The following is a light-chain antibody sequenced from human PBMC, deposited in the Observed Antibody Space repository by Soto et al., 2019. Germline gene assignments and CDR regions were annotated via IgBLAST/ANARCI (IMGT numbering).Light chain of an antibody. CDR3: SSFAGSNDVI. J-gene: IGLJ2*01. Sequence: QSALTQPPSAAGSPGQSVTISCTGTSSDVGGYDYVSWYQQHPGKAPKLMIFEVNKRPLGVPDRFSGSKSGNTASLTVSGLQAEDEADYYCSSFAGSNDVIFGGGTQLTVL. V-gene: IGLV2-8*01. CDR1: SSDVGGYDY. CDR2: EVN.